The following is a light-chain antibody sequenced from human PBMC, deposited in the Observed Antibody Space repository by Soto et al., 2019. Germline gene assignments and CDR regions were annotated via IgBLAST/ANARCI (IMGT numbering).Light chain of an antibody. CDR3: AAWDDSLKGV. Sequence: QSVLTQPPSASGTPGQRVTISCSGSSSNIGTKTVSWYQQLPGTAPKLLIHTDNQRPSGVPERFSGSKSGTSASLAISGLQSEDEADYYCAAWDDSLKGVFGTGTKLTVL. CDR2: TDN. J-gene: IGLJ1*01. V-gene: IGLV1-44*01. CDR1: SSNIGTKT.